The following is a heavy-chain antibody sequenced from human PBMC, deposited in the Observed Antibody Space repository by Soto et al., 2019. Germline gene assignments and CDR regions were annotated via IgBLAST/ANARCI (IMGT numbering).Heavy chain of an antibody. J-gene: IGHJ4*02. V-gene: IGHV1-69*13. Sequence: SVKVSCKASGGSFSNFGISWVRQAPGQGFEWMGGIVPVFGRPNYAQRFRGRLTITADESTSTGYMELINQRSHDTAVYYCAREGSGYNLWGQGTQVT. D-gene: IGHD5-12*01. CDR3: AREGSGYNL. CDR2: IVPVFGRP. CDR1: GGSFSNFG.